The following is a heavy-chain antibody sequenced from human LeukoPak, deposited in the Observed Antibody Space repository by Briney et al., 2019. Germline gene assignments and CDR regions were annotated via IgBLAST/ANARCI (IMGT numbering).Heavy chain of an antibody. CDR3: AKGPSGWCGFDY. CDR2: IIWNIGRV. J-gene: IGHJ4*02. CDR1: LFTPYDDA. V-gene: IGHV3-9*02. D-gene: IGHD6-19*01. Sequence: PLRCPRLSCAPSLFTPYDDAMHSGRQAPGKGLEWVSGIIWNIGRVGSAHSVKGPFTLSRDNAKNSLYLQMNSLSGEDLALYYCAKGPSGWCGFDYWGQGTLVTVS.